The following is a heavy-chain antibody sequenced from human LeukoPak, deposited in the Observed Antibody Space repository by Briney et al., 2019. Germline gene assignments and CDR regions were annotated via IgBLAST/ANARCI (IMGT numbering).Heavy chain of an antibody. D-gene: IGHD4-17*01. CDR3: XXXXWPTVTTPGHTHFDY. J-gene: IGHJ4*02. CDR1: XFTFSSFG. V-gene: IGHV3-30*02. Sequence: SLXXXCAASXFTFSSFGMHWVRQAPGKGLEGVAFIRYDGRNKYYADSVKGRFTISRDNSKNTLCMQMNSLRAEDTAVYYCXXXXWPTVTTPGHTHFDYWGQGTLVTVSS. CDR2: IRYDGRNK.